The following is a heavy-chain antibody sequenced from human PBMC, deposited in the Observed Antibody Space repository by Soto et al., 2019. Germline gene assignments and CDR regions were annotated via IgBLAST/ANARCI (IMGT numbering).Heavy chain of an antibody. CDR2: IKQDGSEK. Sequence: GGSLRLSCAASGFTFSSYWMSWVRQAPGKGLEWVANIKQDGSEKYYVDSVKGRFTISRDNAKNSLYLQMNSLRAEDTTVYYCARAADDSSGYYYYYGMDVWGQGTTVTVSS. CDR3: ARAADDSSGYYYYYGMDV. D-gene: IGHD3-22*01. CDR1: GFTFSSYW. V-gene: IGHV3-7*05. J-gene: IGHJ6*02.